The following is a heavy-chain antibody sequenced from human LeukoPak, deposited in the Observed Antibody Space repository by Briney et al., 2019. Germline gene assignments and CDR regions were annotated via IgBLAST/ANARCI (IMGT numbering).Heavy chain of an antibody. D-gene: IGHD1-26*01. V-gene: IGHV4-39*01. CDR2: IYYSGST. J-gene: IGHJ4*02. CDR3: GEVGATGY. Sequence: PSETLSLTCTVSGGSISSSSYYWGWIRQPPGKGLEWIGSIYYSGSTYYNPSLKSRVTISVDTSKNQFSLKLSSVTAADTAVYYCGEVGATGYWGQGTLVTVSS. CDR1: GGSISSSSYY.